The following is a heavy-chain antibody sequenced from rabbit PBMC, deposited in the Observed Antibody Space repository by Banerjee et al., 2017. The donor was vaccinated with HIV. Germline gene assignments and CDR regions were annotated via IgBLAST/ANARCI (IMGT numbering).Heavy chain of an antibody. CDR3: ARDLAGAIGWNFNL. V-gene: IGHV1S43*01. Sequence: QEQLEESGGDLVKPEGSLTLTCTASGFSFSNKYVMCWVRQAPGKGLEWIGCINSSSRNVVYASWAKGRFTISRSTSLNTVDLKMTSLTAADTATYFCARDLAGAIGWNFNLWGPGTLVTVS. CDR1: GFSFSNKYV. J-gene: IGHJ4*01. CDR2: INSSSRNV. D-gene: IGHD4-1*01.